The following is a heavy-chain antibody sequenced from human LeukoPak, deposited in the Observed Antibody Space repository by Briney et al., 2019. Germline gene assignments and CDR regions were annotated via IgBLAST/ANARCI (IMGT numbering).Heavy chain of an antibody. V-gene: IGHV4-59*01. CDR3: ARGNRYLYYYYYYYMDV. D-gene: IGHD2-2*02. CDR1: GGSISSYY. J-gene: IGHJ6*03. CDR2: IYYSGST. Sequence: SETLSLTCTVSGGSISSYYWSWIRQPPGKGLEWIGYIYYSGSTNYNPSLKSRVTISVDTSKNQFSLKLSSVTAADTAVYYCARGNRYLYYYYYYYMDVWGKGTTVTVSS.